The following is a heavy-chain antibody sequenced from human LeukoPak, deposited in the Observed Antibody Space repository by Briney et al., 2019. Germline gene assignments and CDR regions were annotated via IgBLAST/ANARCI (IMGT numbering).Heavy chain of an antibody. CDR2: ISSSSSYI. V-gene: IGHV3-21*01. CDR3: AIDRSSSFDY. J-gene: IGHJ4*02. CDR1: GFTFSSYS. Sequence: GGSLRLSCAASGFTFSSYSMNWVRQAPGKGLEWVSSISSSSSYIYYADSVKGRFTISKDNAKNSLYLQMNSLRAEDTAVNYCAIDRSSSFDYWGQGTLVTVSS. D-gene: IGHD2-15*01.